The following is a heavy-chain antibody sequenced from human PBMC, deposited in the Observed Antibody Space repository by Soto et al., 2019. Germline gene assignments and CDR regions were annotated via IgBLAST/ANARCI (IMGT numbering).Heavy chain of an antibody. Sequence: QVQLVRSGAEVKKPGSSVKVSCKASGGTFSSYAISWVRQAPGQGLEWMGGIIPIFGTANYAQKFQGRVTITADKSTSTAYMELSSLRSEDTAVYYCAGAAVAGTRDYYYYGMDVWGQGTTVTVSS. CDR1: GGTFSSYA. CDR3: AGAAVAGTRDYYYYGMDV. CDR2: IIPIFGTA. V-gene: IGHV1-69*06. D-gene: IGHD6-19*01. J-gene: IGHJ6*02.